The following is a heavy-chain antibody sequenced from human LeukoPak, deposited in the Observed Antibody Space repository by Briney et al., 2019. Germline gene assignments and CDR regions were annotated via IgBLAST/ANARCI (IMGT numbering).Heavy chain of an antibody. Sequence: PGGSLRLSCAASGFTFRSHWMHWVRQAPGKGLIWVSRIDGDESATYYGDSVKGRFTISRDNAKNTLYLQMNSLRVEDTAVYYCVGTHSSGYYYFDSWGQGTLVTVSS. CDR3: VGTHSSGYYYFDS. CDR2: IDGDESAT. J-gene: IGHJ4*02. V-gene: IGHV3-74*01. CDR1: GFTFRSHW. D-gene: IGHD3-22*01.